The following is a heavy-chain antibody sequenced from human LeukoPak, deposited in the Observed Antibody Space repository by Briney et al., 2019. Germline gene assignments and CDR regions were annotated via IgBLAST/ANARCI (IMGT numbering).Heavy chain of an antibody. CDR3: ANFRSFNYFDY. V-gene: IGHV3-23*01. Sequence: GGSLRLSCAASGFTFSSYAMSWVRQAPGKGLEWVSAISGSGDSTYYADSVKGRVTISRDNSKNTLYLQMNSLRVEGTAVYYCANFRSFNYFDYWGQGTLVTVSS. CDR1: GFTFSSYA. CDR2: ISGSGDST. J-gene: IGHJ4*02.